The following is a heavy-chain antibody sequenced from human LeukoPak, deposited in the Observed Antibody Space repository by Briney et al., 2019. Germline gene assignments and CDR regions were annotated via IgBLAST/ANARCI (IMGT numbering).Heavy chain of an antibody. D-gene: IGHD3-10*01. Sequence: PSETLSLTCAVYGGSFSGYYWSWIRQPPGKGLEWIGYIYYSGSTYYNPSLKSRVTISVDTSKNQFSLKLSSVTAADTAVYYCARVPLYGSGSYFFDYWGQGTLVTVSS. V-gene: IGHV4-30-4*08. J-gene: IGHJ4*02. CDR1: GGSFSGYY. CDR2: IYYSGST. CDR3: ARVPLYGSGSYFFDY.